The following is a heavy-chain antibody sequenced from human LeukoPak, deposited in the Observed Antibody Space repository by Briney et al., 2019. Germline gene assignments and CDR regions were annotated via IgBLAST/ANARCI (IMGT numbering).Heavy chain of an antibody. V-gene: IGHV1-8*01. CDR1: GYTFTSYD. CDR2: MNPNSGNT. Sequence: GASVKVSCKASGYTFTSYDINWVRQATGQGLEWVGWMNPNSGNTGYAQKFQGRVTITRNTSISTAYMELSSLRSEDTAVYYCARVYRSFDDYYYYYYMDVWGKGTTVTVSS. CDR3: ARVYRSFDDYYYYYYMDV. D-gene: IGHD3-16*01. J-gene: IGHJ6*03.